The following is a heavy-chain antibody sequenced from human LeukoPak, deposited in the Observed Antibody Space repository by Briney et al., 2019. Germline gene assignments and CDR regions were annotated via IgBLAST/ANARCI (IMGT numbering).Heavy chain of an antibody. V-gene: IGHV3-74*01. CDR3: TREKNYAMDV. CDR1: GFTFNIYW. Sequence: GGSLRLSCAASGFTFNIYWMHWVRQAPGKGLVWVARIKSDGISTSYADSVKGRFTISRDNAKNTLYLQVNSLRGEDTAVYYCTREKNYAMDVWGQGTTVTVSS. J-gene: IGHJ6*02. CDR2: IKSDGIST.